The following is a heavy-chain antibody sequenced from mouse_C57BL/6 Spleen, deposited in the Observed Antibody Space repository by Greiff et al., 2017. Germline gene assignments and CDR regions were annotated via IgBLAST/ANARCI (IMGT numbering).Heavy chain of an antibody. D-gene: IGHD1-1*01. V-gene: IGHV3-6*01. Sequence: EVKLEESGPGLVKPSQSLSLTCSVTGYSITSGYYWNWIRQFPGNKLEWMGYISYDGSNNYNPSLKNRISITRDTSKNRFFLKLNSVTTEDTATYYCARDYYGSSYVSYWYFDVWGTGTTVTVSS. CDR3: ARDYYGSSYVSYWYFDV. CDR2: ISYDGSN. CDR1: GYSITSGYY. J-gene: IGHJ1*03.